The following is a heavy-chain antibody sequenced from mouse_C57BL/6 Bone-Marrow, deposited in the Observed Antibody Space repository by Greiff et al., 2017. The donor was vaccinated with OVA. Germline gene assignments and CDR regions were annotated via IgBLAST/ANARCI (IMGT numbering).Heavy chain of an antibody. D-gene: IGHD6-2*01. Sequence: QVQLQQPGAELVKPGASVKLSCKASGYTFTSSWMQWVTQRPGQGLEWIGEIDPSDSYTNYNQKFKGKATLTVDTSSSTAYMQLSSLTSEDSAVYYCARERDESYWYFDVWGTGTTVTVSS. CDR3: ARERDESYWYFDV. J-gene: IGHJ1*03. V-gene: IGHV1-50*01. CDR2: IDPSDSYT. CDR1: GYTFTSSW.